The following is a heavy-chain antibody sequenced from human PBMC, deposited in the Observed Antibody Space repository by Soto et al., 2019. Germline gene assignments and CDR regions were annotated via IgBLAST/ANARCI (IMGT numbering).Heavy chain of an antibody. V-gene: IGHV5-51*01. Sequence: GESLKISCKGSGYSFTSYWIGWVRQMPGKGLEWMGIIYPGDSDTRYSPSFQGQVTISADKSISTAYLQWSSLKASDTAMYYCARPREAGKYYYDVDVWGQGNPGHRLL. CDR2: IYPGDSDT. D-gene: IGHD6-19*01. J-gene: IGHJ6*02. CDR1: GYSFTSYW. CDR3: ARPREAGKYYYDVDV.